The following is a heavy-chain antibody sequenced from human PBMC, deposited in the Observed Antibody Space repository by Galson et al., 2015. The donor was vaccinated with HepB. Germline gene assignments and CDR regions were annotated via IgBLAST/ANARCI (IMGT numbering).Heavy chain of an antibody. CDR2: INVGNGNT. J-gene: IGHJ4*02. D-gene: IGHD6-13*01. CDR1: GYTFTVYA. Sequence: VKVSCKASGYTFTVYAMHWVRQAPGQRPEWMGWINVGNGNTKYSQKFQGRVTITRDTSASTAYMELGSLKSEDTAVYYCARSGRFGIAAADHGLYWGQGTLVTVSS. V-gene: IGHV1-3*01. CDR3: ARSGRFGIAAADHGLY.